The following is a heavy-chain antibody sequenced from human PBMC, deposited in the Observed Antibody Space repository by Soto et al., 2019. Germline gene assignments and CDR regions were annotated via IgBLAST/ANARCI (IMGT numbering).Heavy chain of an antibody. CDR3: ARGWSRDYSKRYYGMDV. CDR2: IYTSGST. V-gene: IGHV4-4*07. Sequence: KTSETLSLTCTVSGGSISSYYWSWIRQPAGKGLEWIGRIYTSGSTNYNPSLKSRVTMSVDTSKNQFSLKLSSVTAADTAVYYCARGWSRDYSKRYYGMDVWGQGTTVTVSS. D-gene: IGHD4-4*01. J-gene: IGHJ6*02. CDR1: GGSISSYY.